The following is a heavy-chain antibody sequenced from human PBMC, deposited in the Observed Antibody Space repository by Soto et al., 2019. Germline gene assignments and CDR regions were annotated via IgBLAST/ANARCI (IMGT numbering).Heavy chain of an antibody. CDR2: IIPMVDLT. CDR3: ARQGPAKPLPF. V-gene: IGHV1-69*02. J-gene: IGHJ4*02. CDR1: GYSFSSYS. Sequence: QVQLVQSGAEVKKPGSSVKVSCKAYGYSFSSYSIDWLRQDTGQGLEWMGRIIPMVDLTNYAEKFQGRLGITADKSTTAINMELSRPTPDDSAIYYCARQGPAKPLPFWCQGFLVTVSS.